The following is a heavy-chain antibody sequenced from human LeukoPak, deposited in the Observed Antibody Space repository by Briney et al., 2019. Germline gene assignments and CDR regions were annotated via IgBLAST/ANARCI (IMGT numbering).Heavy chain of an antibody. CDR2: INHSGST. Sequence: SETLSLTCAVYGGSFSGYYWSWIRQPPGKGLEWIGEINHSGSTNYNPSLKSRVTISVDTSKNQFSLKLGSVTAADTAVYYCARVTIDVFDIWGQGTMVTVSS. CDR1: GGSFSGYY. CDR3: ARVTIDVFDI. J-gene: IGHJ3*02. V-gene: IGHV4-34*01.